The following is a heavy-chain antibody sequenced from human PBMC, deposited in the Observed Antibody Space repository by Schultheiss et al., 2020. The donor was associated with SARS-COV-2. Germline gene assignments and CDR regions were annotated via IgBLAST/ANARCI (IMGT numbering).Heavy chain of an antibody. CDR2: IYYTGSS. CDR1: GGSFSSSSYY. D-gene: IGHD6-19*01. J-gene: IGHJ4*02. CDR3: ARGQGYSSGWYAFKY. Sequence: SQTLSLTCTVSGGSFSSSSYYWGWIRQSPGKDLEWIASIYYTGSSYYNPSLKSRVTISVDTSKNQFSLKLSSVTAADTAVYYCARGQGYSSGWYAFKYWGQGTLVTVSS. V-gene: IGHV4-39*07.